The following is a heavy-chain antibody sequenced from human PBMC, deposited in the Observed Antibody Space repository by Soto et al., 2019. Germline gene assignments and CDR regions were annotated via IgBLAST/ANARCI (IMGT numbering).Heavy chain of an antibody. J-gene: IGHJ4*02. CDR1: GGSISSGDYY. CDR3: ARAKGYDILTGLYYFDY. CDR2: IYYSGST. Sequence: SETLSLTCTVSGGSISSGDYYWSWIRQPPGKGLEWIGYIYYSGSTYCNPSLKSRVTISVDTSKNQFSLKLSSVTAADTAVYYCARAKGYDILTGLYYFDYWGQGTLVTVSS. D-gene: IGHD3-9*01. V-gene: IGHV4-30-4*01.